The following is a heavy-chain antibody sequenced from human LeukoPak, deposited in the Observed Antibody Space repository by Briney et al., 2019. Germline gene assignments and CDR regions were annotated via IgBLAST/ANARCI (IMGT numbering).Heavy chain of an antibody. D-gene: IGHD1-26*01. J-gene: IGHJ4*02. CDR1: GGSISSSNYF. CDR2: IYYSGST. V-gene: IGHV4-39*01. CDR3: ARQAGSYLSYFDY. Sequence: SETLSLTCTVSGGSISSSNYFWGWIRQPPGKGLVWIGSIYYSGSTYYNPSLKSRVTISVDTSKNQFSLQLSSVTAADTAVYYCARQAGSYLSYFDYWGQGTLVTASS.